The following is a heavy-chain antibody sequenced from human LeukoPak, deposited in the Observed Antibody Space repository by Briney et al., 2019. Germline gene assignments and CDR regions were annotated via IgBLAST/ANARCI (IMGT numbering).Heavy chain of an antibody. CDR3: SRGHYDSNGYYSHYFDA. V-gene: IGHV4-4*02. Sequence: SETLSLTCAASGGSLTSNSWWTWVRQPPGKGLEWIGAIFHSGSTKYNPSLQSRVTISVDKSRNQFSLNLNSVTAADTAVYYCSRGHYDSNGYYSHYFDAWSLGTLVTVSS. CDR2: IFHSGST. CDR1: GGSLTSNSW. D-gene: IGHD3-22*01. J-gene: IGHJ4*02.